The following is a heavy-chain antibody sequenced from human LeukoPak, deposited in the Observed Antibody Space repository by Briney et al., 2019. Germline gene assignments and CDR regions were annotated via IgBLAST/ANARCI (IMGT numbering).Heavy chain of an antibody. CDR3: ANEIRPNDY. D-gene: IGHD4-17*01. Sequence: PGGSLRLSCAASGFTVSNNYMTWVRQAPGKGLEWVSVIYSGGRTFYADSVKGRFTISRDSSKNTLFLQMNSLRADDTAVYYCANEIRPNDYWGQGTLVTVSP. CDR2: IYSGGRT. J-gene: IGHJ4*02. V-gene: IGHV3-53*01. CDR1: GFTVSNNY.